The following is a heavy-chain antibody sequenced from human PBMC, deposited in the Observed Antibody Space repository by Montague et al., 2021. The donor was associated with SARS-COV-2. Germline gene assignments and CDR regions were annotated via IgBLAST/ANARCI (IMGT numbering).Heavy chain of an antibody. J-gene: IGHJ4*02. V-gene: IGHV4-4*02. CDR2: IHHTRIN. CDR1: GASVTSINW. D-gene: IGHD6-13*01. Sequence: SETLSLTCAVSGASVTSINWWWWVRQPPGRGGEWMAEIHHTRINNFNPPLRSRAFTSLDTKKKQFSLLLNSVTAAAAASFFCASHPVLQPLYSWGQGTLVTVSS. CDR3: ASHPVLQPLYS.